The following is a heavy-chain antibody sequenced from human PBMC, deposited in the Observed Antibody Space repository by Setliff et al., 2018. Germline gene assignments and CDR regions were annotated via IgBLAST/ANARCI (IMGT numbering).Heavy chain of an antibody. CDR3: AREQWLDPPGYYYMDV. Sequence: PSETLSLTCAVYGGSFSGYYWSWTRQPPGKRLEWIGEIIHSGSTNYNPSLKSRVTMSVDTSKNQFSLKLNSVTAADMAVYYCAREQWLDPPGYYYMDVWAKGTTVTVSS. V-gene: IGHV4-34*12. CDR1: GGSFSGYY. D-gene: IGHD6-19*01. CDR2: IIHSGST. J-gene: IGHJ6*03.